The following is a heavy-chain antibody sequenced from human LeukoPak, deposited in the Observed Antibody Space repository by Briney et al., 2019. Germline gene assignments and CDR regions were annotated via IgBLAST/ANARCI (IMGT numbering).Heavy chain of an antibody. J-gene: IGHJ5*02. CDR2: INPNSGGT. V-gene: IGHV1-2*02. Sequence: GASVKVSCKASGYTFTGYYMHWVRQAPGQGLEWMGWINPNSGGTNYAQKFQGRVTMTRDTSISTAYMELSRLRSDDTAVYYCARDHSSSWYGGGYSWFDPWGQGTLVTVSS. CDR3: ARDHSSSWYGGGYSWFDP. D-gene: IGHD6-13*01. CDR1: GYTFTGYY.